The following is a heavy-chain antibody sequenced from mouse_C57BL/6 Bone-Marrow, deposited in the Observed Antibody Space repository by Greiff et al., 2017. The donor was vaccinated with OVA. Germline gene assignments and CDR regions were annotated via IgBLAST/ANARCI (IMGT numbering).Heavy chain of an antibody. V-gene: IGHV5-4*01. CDR1: GFTFSSYA. Sequence: EVKLQESGGGLVKPGGSLKLSCAASGFTFSSYAMSWVRQTPEKRLEWVATISDGGSYTYYPDNVKGRFTISRDNAKNNLYLQMSHLKSEDTAMYYCAREEGTYYSNYVDYWGQGTTLTVSS. CDR3: AREEGTYYSNYVDY. D-gene: IGHD2-5*01. CDR2: ISDGGSYT. J-gene: IGHJ2*01.